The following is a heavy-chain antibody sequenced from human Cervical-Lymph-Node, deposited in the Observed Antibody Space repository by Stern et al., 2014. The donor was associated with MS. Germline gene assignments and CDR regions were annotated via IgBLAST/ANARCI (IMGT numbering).Heavy chain of an antibody. CDR2: IYYSGST. V-gene: IGHV4-59*01. D-gene: IGHD3-9*01. Sequence: VQLVESGPGLVKPSETLSLTCTVSGGSISSYYWSWIRQPPGKGLEWIGYIYYSGSTNYNPSLKSRVTISVDTSKNQFSLKLSSVTAADTAVYYCARGGRYPKYGMDVWGQGTTVTVSS. CDR3: ARGGRYPKYGMDV. J-gene: IGHJ6*02. CDR1: GGSISSYY.